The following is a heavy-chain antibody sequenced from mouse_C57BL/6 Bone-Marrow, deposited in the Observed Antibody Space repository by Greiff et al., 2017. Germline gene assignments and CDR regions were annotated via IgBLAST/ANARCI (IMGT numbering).Heavy chain of an antibody. D-gene: IGHD2-1*01. CDR1: GFSLTSYG. V-gene: IGHV2-9*01. CDR2: IWGGGST. Sequence: VHLVESGPGLVAPSQRLSITCTVSGFSLTSYGVDWVRQPPGKGLEWLGVIWGGGSTNYNSALISRLSIRKYNSKSQVCLKMNSQLTDDTAMYYCAKQGNFFYYAMDYWGQGTSVTVSS. J-gene: IGHJ4*01. CDR3: AKQGNFFYYAMDY.